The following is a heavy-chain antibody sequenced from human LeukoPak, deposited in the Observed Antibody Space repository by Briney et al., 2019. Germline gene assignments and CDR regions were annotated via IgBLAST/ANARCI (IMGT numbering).Heavy chain of an antibody. D-gene: IGHD3-9*01. V-gene: IGHV1-2*02. CDR1: GYTFTVYY. Sequence: ASVTVSFTGSGYTFTVYYIHWVRQAPGQGLEWMGWINPNSGGTNYAQKFPGSVTMTRYTSISTAYMELSRLRSDDTAVYYCARGADILTGYSPFDYWGQGTLVTVSS. CDR3: ARGADILTGYSPFDY. J-gene: IGHJ4*02. CDR2: INPNSGGT.